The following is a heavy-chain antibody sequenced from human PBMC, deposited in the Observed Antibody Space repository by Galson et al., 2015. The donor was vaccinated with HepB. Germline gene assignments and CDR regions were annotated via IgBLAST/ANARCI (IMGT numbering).Heavy chain of an antibody. Sequence: SLRLSCAASGFTFSSYWMSWVRQAPGKGLEWVANIKQDGSEKYYVDSVKGRFTISRDNAKNSLYLQMNSLRAEDTAVYYCARESSPTYYDILTGYYAYYYYGMDVWGQGTTVTVSS. CDR2: IKQDGSEK. CDR3: ARESSPTYYDILTGYYAYYYYGMDV. J-gene: IGHJ6*02. V-gene: IGHV3-7*03. CDR1: GFTFSSYW. D-gene: IGHD3-9*01.